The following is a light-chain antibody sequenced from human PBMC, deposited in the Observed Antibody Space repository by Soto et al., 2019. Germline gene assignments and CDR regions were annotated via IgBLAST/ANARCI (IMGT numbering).Light chain of an antibody. J-gene: IGKJ1*01. CDR2: GAS. Sequence: EIVLTHSPGTLSLSPGERATLSCSSSQSVSSSYLAWYQQKPGQAPRLLIYGASSRATGIPDRFSGSGSGTDFTLTINSLQSEDFAVYCCQQYNDWPRTFGQGTKVDIK. CDR3: QQYNDWPRT. V-gene: IGKV3-20*01. CDR1: QSVSSSY.